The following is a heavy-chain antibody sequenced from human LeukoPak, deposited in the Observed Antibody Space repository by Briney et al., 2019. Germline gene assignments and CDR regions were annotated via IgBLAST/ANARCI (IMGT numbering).Heavy chain of an antibody. D-gene: IGHD5-24*01. V-gene: IGHV4-34*01. CDR2: IYYSGST. J-gene: IGHJ4*02. Sequence: SETLSLTCAVYGGSFSGYYWSWIRQPPGKGLDWIGNIYYSGSTYYNPSLKSRVTISVDSSKNQFSLRLSSVTTADTAVYYCAKSDGYGLIDYWGQGTLVTVSS. CDR1: GGSFSGYY. CDR3: AKSDGYGLIDY.